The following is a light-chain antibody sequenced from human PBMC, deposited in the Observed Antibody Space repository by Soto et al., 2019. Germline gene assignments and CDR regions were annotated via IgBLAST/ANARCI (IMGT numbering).Light chain of an antibody. V-gene: IGKV3-15*01. J-gene: IGKJ4*01. CDR2: RTS. CDR3: QQYNNWPRAT. CDR1: QSISSN. Sequence: EIEMTQSPATLSVSPGERATLSCRASQSISSNLAWYQQKPGQAPRLLMFRTSSRATGFPARFSGSGSGTEFNLTISSLQSEDFGVYYCQQYNNWPRATFGGRTKVDIK.